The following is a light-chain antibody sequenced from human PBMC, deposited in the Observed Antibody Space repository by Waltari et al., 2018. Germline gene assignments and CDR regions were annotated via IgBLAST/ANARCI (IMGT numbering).Light chain of an antibody. CDR2: EVS. CDR1: SSDVGFYNY. V-gene: IGLV2-14*01. Sequence: QSALTQPPSVSGSPGQSITIPCPGTSSDVGFYNYFSWYQQHPGKAPKVMIYEVSNRPSGVSNRFSGSKSGNTASLTISGLQAEDEADYYCFSYTSTTPSYVFGTGTKVTVL. J-gene: IGLJ1*01. CDR3: FSYTSTTPSYV.